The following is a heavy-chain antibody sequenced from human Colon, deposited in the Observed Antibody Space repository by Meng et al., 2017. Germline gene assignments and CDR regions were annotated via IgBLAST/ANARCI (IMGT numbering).Heavy chain of an antibody. D-gene: IGHD2-21*01. Sequence: ASVKVSFKASGNIFINYEMHWVRQAPGQGLEGVGMVMPSRDSTRYALQCRGRITMTSDTSTSTVYMELSSLRSEDMAVYYCARGDVLTGKGHDAFDVWGQGTMVTVSS. V-gene: IGHV1-46*01. CDR2: VMPSRDST. CDR1: GNIFINYE. CDR3: ARGDVLTGKGHDAFDV. J-gene: IGHJ3*01.